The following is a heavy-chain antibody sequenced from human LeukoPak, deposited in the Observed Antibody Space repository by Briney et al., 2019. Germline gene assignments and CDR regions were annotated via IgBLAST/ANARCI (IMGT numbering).Heavy chain of an antibody. CDR3: AEGTYYYDSSGSFDY. CDR2: ISGSGGST. V-gene: IGHV3-23*01. CDR1: GFTFISYA. J-gene: IGHJ4*02. D-gene: IGHD3-22*01. Sequence: GGSLRLSCAASGFTFISYAMIWLRQAPGQGLEWVLAISGSGGSTYYAVSVKGRFTISRDNSKNTLYLQMNSLRAEDTAVYYCAEGTYYYDSSGSFDYWGQGTLVTVSS.